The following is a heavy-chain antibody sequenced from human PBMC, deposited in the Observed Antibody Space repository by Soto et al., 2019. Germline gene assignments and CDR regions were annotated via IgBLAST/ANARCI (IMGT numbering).Heavy chain of an antibody. J-gene: IGHJ5*02. CDR2: ISSSSSYI. V-gene: IGHV3-21*05. CDR3: ARDRDNWNGGMDP. D-gene: IGHD1-20*01. CDR1: GFTFSSYS. Sequence: PGGSLRLSCAASGFTFSSYSMNWVRQAPGKGLEWVSYISSSSSYIYYADSVKGRFTISRDNAKNSLYLQMNSLRAEDTAVYYCARDRDNWNGGMDPWGHGTLVTHSS.